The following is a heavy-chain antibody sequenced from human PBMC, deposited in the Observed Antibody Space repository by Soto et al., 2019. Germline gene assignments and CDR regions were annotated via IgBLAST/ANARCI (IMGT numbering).Heavy chain of an antibody. J-gene: IGHJ4*02. V-gene: IGHV3-21*01. CDR3: ARDGFNFDY. CDR2: ISSSSDDI. Sequence: KPGGSLRLSCAASGFTFSDFTMNWVRQAPGKGLEWVSSISSSSDDIYYADSVKGRFTISRDNAKNSVFLQMNSLRAEDTAVYYCARDGFNFDYWGQGTLVTVSS. CDR1: GFTFSDFT. D-gene: IGHD2-2*03.